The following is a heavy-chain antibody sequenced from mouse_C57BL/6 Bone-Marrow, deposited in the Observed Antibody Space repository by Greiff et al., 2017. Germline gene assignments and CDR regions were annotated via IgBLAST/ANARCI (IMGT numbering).Heavy chain of an antibody. V-gene: IGHV2-9-1*01. D-gene: IGHD1-1*01. Sequence: QVQLQQSGPGLVAPSQSLSITCTASGFSLTSYAISWVRQPPGKGLEWLGVIWTGGGTNYNSALKSSMSISKDNSKSQVFLKMNSLQTADTARYYCARMYFGSSYEVGFWGRGTTLTVSA. CDR3: ARMYFGSSYEVGF. CDR2: IWTGGGT. J-gene: IGHJ2*01. CDR1: GFSLTSYA.